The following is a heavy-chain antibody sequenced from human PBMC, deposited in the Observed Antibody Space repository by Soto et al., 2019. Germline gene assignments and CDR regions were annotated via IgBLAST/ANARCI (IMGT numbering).Heavy chain of an antibody. Sequence: EVQLVESGGGLVQPGGSLRLSCAASGFTFSSYWMSWVRQAPGKGLEWVANIKQDGSEKYYVDSVKGRFTISRDNAKNSLYLQMNSLGAEDTAVYYCARTHCSGGSCYSYYFDYWGQGTLVTVSS. CDR2: IKQDGSEK. J-gene: IGHJ4*02. CDR1: GFTFSSYW. D-gene: IGHD2-15*01. V-gene: IGHV3-7*01. CDR3: ARTHCSGGSCYSYYFDY.